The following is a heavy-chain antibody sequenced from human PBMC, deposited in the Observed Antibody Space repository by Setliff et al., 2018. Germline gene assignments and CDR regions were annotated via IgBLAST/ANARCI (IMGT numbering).Heavy chain of an antibody. J-gene: IGHJ4*02. CDR1: GFTFDDYA. V-gene: IGHV3-9*03. CDR2: ISWNSGSI. D-gene: IGHD6-19*01. CDR3: AKGSSGWYPYYFDY. Sequence: PGGSLRLSCSTSGFTFDDYAMHWVRQAPGKGLEWVSGISWNSGSIGYADSVKGRFTISRDNAKNSLYLQMNSLRGEDMALYYCAKGSSGWYPYYFDYWGQGTMVTVSS.